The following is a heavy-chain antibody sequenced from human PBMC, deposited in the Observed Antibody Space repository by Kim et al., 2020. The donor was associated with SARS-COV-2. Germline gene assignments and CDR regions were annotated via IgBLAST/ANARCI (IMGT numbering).Heavy chain of an antibody. CDR3: ARENYDGAGSIEY. Sequence: GGSLRLSCAASGFTFSSYSMNWVRQAPGKGLEWVSPISSGSSYIYYADSVKGRFTISIDNAKNSLYLQMNSLRAEDTAVYYCARENYDGAGSIEYWGQG. J-gene: IGHJ4*02. D-gene: IGHD3-10*01. V-gene: IGHV3-21*01. CDR2: ISSGSSYI. CDR1: GFTFSSYS.